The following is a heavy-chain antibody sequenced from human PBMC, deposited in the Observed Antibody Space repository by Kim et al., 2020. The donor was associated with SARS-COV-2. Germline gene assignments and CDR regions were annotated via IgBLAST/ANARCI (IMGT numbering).Heavy chain of an antibody. D-gene: IGHD2-15*01. CDR1: GYTFTGYY. Sequence: ASVKVSCKASGYTFTGYYMHWVRQAPGQGLEWMGWINPNSGGTNYAQKFQGRVTMTRDTSISTAYMELSRLRSDDTAVYYCARSRRVVVAATTYYGMDVWGQGTTVTVSS. V-gene: IGHV1-2*02. J-gene: IGHJ6*02. CDR2: INPNSGGT. CDR3: ARSRRVVVAATTYYGMDV.